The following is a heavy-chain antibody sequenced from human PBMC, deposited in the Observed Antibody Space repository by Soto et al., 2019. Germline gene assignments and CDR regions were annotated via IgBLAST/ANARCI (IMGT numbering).Heavy chain of an antibody. V-gene: IGHV5-10-1*01. D-gene: IGHD6-13*01. Sequence: GESLKISCKGSGYSFTSYWISWVRQMPGKGLEWMGRIDPSDSYTNYSPSFQGHVTISADKSISTAYLQWSSLKASDTAMYYCARQKSLAAASYYGMDVRGQGSKVTVSS. CDR2: IDPSDSYT. CDR1: GYSFTSYW. J-gene: IGHJ6*02. CDR3: ARQKSLAAASYYGMDV.